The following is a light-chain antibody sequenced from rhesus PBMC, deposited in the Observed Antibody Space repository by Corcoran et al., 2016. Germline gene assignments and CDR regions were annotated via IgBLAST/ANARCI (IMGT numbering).Light chain of an antibody. CDR3: QQYDNSPYS. J-gene: IGKJ2*01. Sequence: DIQMTQSPSSLSASVGDRVTITCRASQGINNYLSWYQQKPGKAPKPLIYYASNLETGVPSRFSGSRSGTDDTLTISSLQPEDIGTYYCQQYDNSPYSFGQGTKVEIK. V-gene: IGKV1-66*01. CDR1: QGINNY. CDR2: YAS.